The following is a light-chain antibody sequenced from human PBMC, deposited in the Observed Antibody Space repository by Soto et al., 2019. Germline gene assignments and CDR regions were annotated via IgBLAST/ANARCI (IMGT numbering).Light chain of an antibody. J-gene: IGKJ1*01. V-gene: IGKV1-5*01. Sequence: DIQMTQSPSTLSAFVGDRVTITCRASQSISSWLAWYQQKPGKAPKLLIYDASSLKSGVPSRFSGSVSGTEFTLTISSLQPDDFATYYCQQYNTYWKFGQGTKVDIK. CDR1: QSISSW. CDR3: QQYNTYWK. CDR2: DAS.